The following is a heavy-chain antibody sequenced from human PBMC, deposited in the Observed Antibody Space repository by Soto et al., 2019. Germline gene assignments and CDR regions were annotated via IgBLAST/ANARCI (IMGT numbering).Heavy chain of an antibody. V-gene: IGHV1-69*13. Sequence: GASVKVSCKASGGTFSSYAISWLRQSPGQGLEWMGGIIPIFGTANYAQKFQGRVTITADESTSTAYMELSSLRSEDTAVYYCARDHKKYQLLNYYYYYGMDVWGQGTTVTVSS. J-gene: IGHJ6*02. CDR3: ARDHKKYQLLNYYYYYGMDV. D-gene: IGHD2-2*01. CDR2: IIPIFGTA. CDR1: GGTFSSYA.